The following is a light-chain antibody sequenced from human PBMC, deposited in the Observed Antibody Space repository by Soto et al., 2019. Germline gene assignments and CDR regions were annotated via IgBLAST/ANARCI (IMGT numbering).Light chain of an antibody. V-gene: IGKV2-28*01. CDR3: MQTLETPYT. CDR2: LGS. CDR1: QSLLHSNGYNY. J-gene: IGKJ2*01. Sequence: DNVMTQSPLSLPVTPGEPASISCRSSQSLLHSNGYNYLDWYLQKPGQSPQLLIYLGSNRPSEVPDRISSSGAGTDFTLKISRVEAEDVGVYYCMQTLETPYTFGPGTKVDIK.